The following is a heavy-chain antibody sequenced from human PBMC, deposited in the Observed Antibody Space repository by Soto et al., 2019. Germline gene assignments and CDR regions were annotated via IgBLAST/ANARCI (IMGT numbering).Heavy chain of an antibody. CDR2: IIPIFGTA. CDR1: GGTFSSYA. Sequence: SVKVSCKASGGTFSSYAISWVRQAPGQGLEWMGGIIPIFGTANYAQKFQGRVTITADKSTSTAYMELSSLRSEDTAVYYCARGGADIVVVPAAIPPPRGMEVWGQGTTVTVSS. J-gene: IGHJ6*02. CDR3: ARGGADIVVVPAAIPPPRGMEV. V-gene: IGHV1-69*06. D-gene: IGHD2-2*01.